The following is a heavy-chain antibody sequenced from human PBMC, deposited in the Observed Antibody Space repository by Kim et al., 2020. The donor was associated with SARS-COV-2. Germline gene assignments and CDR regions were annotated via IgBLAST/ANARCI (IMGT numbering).Heavy chain of an antibody. J-gene: IGHJ4*02. D-gene: IGHD2-2*03. CDR3: LRGGVGWIWDH. V-gene: IGHV3-23*01. CDR2: IDGSNGTT. Sequence: GGSLRLSCTTSGFTFTGYAMSWVRQAPGKGLEWVSGIDGSNGTTYYVDSVKGRFTISRDDSKSTLYLWMTSLRADDTAVYYCLRGGVGWIWDHWGQGAHVTVAS. CDR1: GFTFTGYA.